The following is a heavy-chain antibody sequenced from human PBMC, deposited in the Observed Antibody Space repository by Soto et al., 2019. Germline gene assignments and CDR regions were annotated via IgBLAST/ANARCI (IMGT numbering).Heavy chain of an antibody. V-gene: IGHV1-3*01. CDR1: GYTFTSYA. D-gene: IGHD2-15*01. CDR2: INAGNGNT. J-gene: IGHJ4*02. CDR3: ASSALPDIVVVVAAPQFDY. Sequence: ASVKVSCKASGYTFTSYAMHWVRQAPGQRLEWMGWINAGNGNTKYSQKFQGRVTITRDTSASTAYMELSSLRSEDTAAYYCASSALPDIVVVVAAPQFDYWGQGTLVTVSS.